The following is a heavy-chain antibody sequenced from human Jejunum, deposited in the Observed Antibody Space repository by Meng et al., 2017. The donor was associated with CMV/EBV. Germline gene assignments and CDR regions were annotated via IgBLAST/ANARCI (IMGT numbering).Heavy chain of an antibody. V-gene: IGHV3-11*04. CDR3: ARVPRGQTGAYDY. CDR1: GFTFGDYY. J-gene: IGHJ4*02. Sequence: SGFTFGDYYMGWVRQAPGKGLEWVSYMSNTNTKIYYVTSVEGRFTISRNNAKNSLYLQMSSLRAEDTAVYYCARVPRGQTGAYDYWGQGTLVTVSS. D-gene: IGHD3-10*01. CDR2: MSNTNTKI.